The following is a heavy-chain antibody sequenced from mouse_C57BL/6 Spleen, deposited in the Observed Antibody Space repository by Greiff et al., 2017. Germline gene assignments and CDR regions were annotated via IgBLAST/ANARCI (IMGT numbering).Heavy chain of an antibody. Sequence: VQLQQPGAELVKPGASVKLSCKASGYTFTSYWMQWVKQRPGQGLEWIGEIDPSDSYTNYNQKFKGKATLTVDTSSSTAYMQLSSLTSEDSAVYYWARGGSAGEMDYWGQGTSVTVSS. CDR3: ARGGSAGEMDY. J-gene: IGHJ4*01. CDR2: IDPSDSYT. CDR1: GYTFTSYW. V-gene: IGHV1-50*01.